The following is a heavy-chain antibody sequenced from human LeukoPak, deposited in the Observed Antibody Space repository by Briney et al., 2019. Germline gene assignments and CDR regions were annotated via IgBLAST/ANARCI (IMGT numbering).Heavy chain of an antibody. V-gene: IGHV3-48*01. CDR2: ISSSSSTI. Sequence: GGSLRLSCAASGFTFSSYSMNWVRQAPGKGLEWVSYISSSSSTIYYADSVKGRFTISRDNAKNSLYLQMNSLRAEDTAVYYCARERDMGGYYFDYWGQGTLVTVSS. D-gene: IGHD1-26*01. CDR1: GFTFSSYS. CDR3: ARERDMGGYYFDY. J-gene: IGHJ4*02.